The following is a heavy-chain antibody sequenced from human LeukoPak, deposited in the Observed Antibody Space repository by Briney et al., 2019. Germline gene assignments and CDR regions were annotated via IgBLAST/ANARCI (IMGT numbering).Heavy chain of an antibody. CDR1: GFAFINAW. J-gene: IGHJ4*02. D-gene: IGHD3-10*01. Sequence: GGSLRLSCATSGFAFINAWMSWVRQAPGKGLEWVGRIKSKVDGGTIDYAAPVKGRFTISRDNSKNTLYLQMNSLRAEDTAVYYCAKGFTYYYNFDYWGQGTLVTVSS. CDR3: AKGFTYYYNFDY. V-gene: IGHV3-15*01. CDR2: IKSKVDGGTI.